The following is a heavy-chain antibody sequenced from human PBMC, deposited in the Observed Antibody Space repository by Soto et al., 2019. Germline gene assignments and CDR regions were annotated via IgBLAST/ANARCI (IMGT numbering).Heavy chain of an antibody. CDR3: TTDSSSWLQNGAFDI. V-gene: IGHV3-15*01. CDR2: IKSKTDGGTT. CDR1: GFTFSNAW. J-gene: IGHJ3*02. D-gene: IGHD6-13*01. Sequence: GGSLRLSCAASGFTFSNAWMSWVRQAPGKGLEWVGRIKSKTDGGTTDYAAPVKGRFTISRDDSKNTLYLQMNSLKTEDTAVYYCTTDSSSWLQNGAFDIWGQGTMVTVSS.